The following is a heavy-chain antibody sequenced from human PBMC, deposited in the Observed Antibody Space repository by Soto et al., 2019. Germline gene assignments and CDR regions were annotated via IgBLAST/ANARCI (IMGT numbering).Heavy chain of an antibody. CDR2: ISYDGTNK. CDR3: AGGYGLTYFDY. Sequence: QVQLVESGGGVVQPGRSLRLSCAASGFTFSSYGMHWVRQAPGKGLEWVAVISYDGTNKYYADSVKGRFTISRDNSKNTLYLQMNSLRAEDTAVYYCAGGYGLTYFDYWSQGTLVTVSS. V-gene: IGHV3-30*03. CDR1: GFTFSSYG. J-gene: IGHJ4*02. D-gene: IGHD1-1*01.